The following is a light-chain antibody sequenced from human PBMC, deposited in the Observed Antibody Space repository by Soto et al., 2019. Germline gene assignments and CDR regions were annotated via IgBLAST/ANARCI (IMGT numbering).Light chain of an antibody. J-gene: IGKJ4*01. Sequence: EIVLTQSPGTLSLSPGERATLSCRASQSVNSAYLAWYQQKPGQAPRLLIYGASNRATGIPDRFSGSGSGTDFTVTISRLEPEDFAVYYCQQFSSYPLTFGGGTKVDIK. CDR1: QSVNSAY. CDR3: QQFSSYPLT. V-gene: IGKV3-20*01. CDR2: GAS.